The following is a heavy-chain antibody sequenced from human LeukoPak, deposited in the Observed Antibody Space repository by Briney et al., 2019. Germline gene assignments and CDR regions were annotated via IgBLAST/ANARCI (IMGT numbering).Heavy chain of an antibody. CDR3: ARGRVSALGRLYHYYYMDV. V-gene: IGHV1-46*01. J-gene: IGHJ6*03. CDR2: INPTGTGT. CDR1: GYTFINNW. Sequence: GASVKVSCKASGYTFINNWMHWVRQAPGQGLEWIGLINPTGTGTLYAQKFQGRVTMTRDMSTSTAYMELSRLRSDDTAVYYCARGRVSALGRLYHYYYMDVWGKGTTVTVSS. D-gene: IGHD2-8*01.